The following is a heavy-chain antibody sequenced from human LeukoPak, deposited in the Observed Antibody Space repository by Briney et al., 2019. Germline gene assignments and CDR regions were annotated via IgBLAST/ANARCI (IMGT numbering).Heavy chain of an antibody. CDR3: ARDRNYGDYGNAFDY. V-gene: IGHV3-48*02. D-gene: IGHD4-17*01. CDR1: GFTFSSYS. CDR2: ISSSSSTI. Sequence: GGSLRLSCAASGFTFSSYSMNWVRQAPGKGLEWVSYISSSSSTIYYADSVKGRFTISRDNAKNSLYLQMNSLRDEDTAVYYCARDRNYGDYGNAFDYWGQGTLVTVSS. J-gene: IGHJ4*02.